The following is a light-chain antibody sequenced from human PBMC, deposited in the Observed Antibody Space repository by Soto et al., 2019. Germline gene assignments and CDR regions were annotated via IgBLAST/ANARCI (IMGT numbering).Light chain of an antibody. V-gene: IGKV3-15*01. Sequence: HRVNLSCRASRIFSSSYVTWYQQRRGQAPNLLLYGTSTRATGIPARFSGSGSGTDFTVTIRSLQSDDSDVYYCQHDNDWSPWTFGQGAKVDIK. J-gene: IGKJ1*01. CDR3: QHDNDWSPWT. CDR1: RIFSSSY. CDR2: GTS.